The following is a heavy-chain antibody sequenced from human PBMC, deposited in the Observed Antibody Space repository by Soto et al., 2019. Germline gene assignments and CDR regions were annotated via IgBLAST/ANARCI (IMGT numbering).Heavy chain of an antibody. J-gene: IGHJ4*02. CDR3: ARGGDYYDSGGSFDY. D-gene: IGHD3-22*01. Sequence: SETLSLTCAVYGGSFSGYYWSWIRQPPGKGLEWIGEINHSGSTNYNPSLKSRVAISVDTSKNQFSLKLSSVTAADTAVYYCARGGDYYDSGGSFDYWGQGTLVTVSS. V-gene: IGHV4-34*01. CDR1: GGSFSGYY. CDR2: INHSGST.